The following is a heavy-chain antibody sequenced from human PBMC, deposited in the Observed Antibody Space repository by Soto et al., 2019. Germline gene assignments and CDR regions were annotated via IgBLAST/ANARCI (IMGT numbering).Heavy chain of an antibody. J-gene: IGHJ6*04. D-gene: IGHD3-3*01. CDR2: IYYSGST. V-gene: IGHV4-39*01. CDR1: GGSISSSSNY. CDR3: ARCPDFWSGYYLGPPPPDV. Sequence: SETLSLTCTVSGGSISSSSNYWGWIRQPPGKGLEWIGSIYYSGSTYYNPSLKSRVTISVDTSKNQFSLKLSSVTAADTAVYYCARCPDFWSGYYLGPPPPDVWGKGTTVTVSS.